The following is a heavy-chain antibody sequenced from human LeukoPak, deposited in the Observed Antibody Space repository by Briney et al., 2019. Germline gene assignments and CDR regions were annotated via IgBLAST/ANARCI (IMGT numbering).Heavy chain of an antibody. CDR2: INPNSGGT. Sequence: GASVKVSCEASGYTFTGYYMHWVRQAPGQGLEWMGWINPNSGGTNYAQKFQGRVTMTRDTSISTAYMELSRLRSDDTAVYYCARAYYAYSSGYYFGYWGQGTLVTVSS. D-gene: IGHD3-22*01. CDR1: GYTFTGYY. V-gene: IGHV1-2*02. CDR3: ARAYYAYSSGYYFGY. J-gene: IGHJ4*02.